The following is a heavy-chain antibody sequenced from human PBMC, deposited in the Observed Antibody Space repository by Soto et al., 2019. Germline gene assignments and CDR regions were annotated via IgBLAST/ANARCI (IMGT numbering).Heavy chain of an antibody. CDR3: ARGSPYYGSGSSIDY. Sequence: SETLSLTCTVSGGSISSGGYYWSWIRQHPGKGLEWIGYIYYSGSTYYNPSLKSRVTISVDTSKNQLSLKLSSVTAADTAVYYCARGSPYYGSGSSIDYWGQGTLVTVSS. V-gene: IGHV4-31*03. J-gene: IGHJ4*02. D-gene: IGHD3-10*01. CDR1: GGSISSGGYY. CDR2: IYYSGST.